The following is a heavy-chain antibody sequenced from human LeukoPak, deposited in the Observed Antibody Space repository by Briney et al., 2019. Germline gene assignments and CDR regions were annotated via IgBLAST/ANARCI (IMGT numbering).Heavy chain of an antibody. D-gene: IGHD3-9*01. CDR1: GFTFSSYW. J-gene: IGHJ3*01. V-gene: IGHV3-7*01. CDR3: ARDRYDILTGYNDAFDV. Sequence: GGSLRLSCATSGFTFSSYWMSWVRQAPGKGLEWVANIQQDGSEKYYVDSVKGRFTISRDNAKNSLYLQMNSLRAEDTAAYYCARDRYDILTGYNDAFDVWGQGTKVIVSS. CDR2: IQQDGSEK.